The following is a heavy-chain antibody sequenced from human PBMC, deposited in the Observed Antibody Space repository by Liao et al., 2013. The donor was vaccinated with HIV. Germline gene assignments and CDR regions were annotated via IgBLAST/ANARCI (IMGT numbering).Heavy chain of an antibody. CDR2: IYTSENT. D-gene: IGHD6-6*01. J-gene: IGHJ3*02. CDR3: AREYSSSSRALDI. Sequence: QVQLQESGPGLVKPSETLSLTCNVSGASISTSYWSWVRQPAGKGLEWIGRIYTSENTNYNPSLKSRVTMSVDTSNNQFSLKLSSVAAADTAMYYCAREYSSSSRALDIWGQGTMVTVSS. CDR1: GASISTSY. V-gene: IGHV4-4*07.